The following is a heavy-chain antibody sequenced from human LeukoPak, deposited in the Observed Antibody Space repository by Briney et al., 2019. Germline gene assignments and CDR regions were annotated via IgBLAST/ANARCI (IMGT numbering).Heavy chain of an antibody. Sequence: GGSLRLSCAASGFTFSSYAMSWVRQAPGKGLEWVSAISGSGGSTYYADSVKGRFTISRDNAKNSLYLQMNSLRAEDTAVYYCARWTKVTGLGGFDYWGQGTLVTVSS. V-gene: IGHV3-23*01. J-gene: IGHJ4*02. CDR2: ISGSGGST. CDR3: ARWTKVTGLGGFDY. D-gene: IGHD3-16*01. CDR1: GFTFSSYA.